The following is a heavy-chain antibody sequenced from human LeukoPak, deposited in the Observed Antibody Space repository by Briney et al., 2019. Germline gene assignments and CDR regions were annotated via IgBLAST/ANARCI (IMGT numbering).Heavy chain of an antibody. Sequence: ASVKVSCKASGGSFSDYAINWVRQAPGQGLEWMGRISGDNGDTNYAQKFQGRVTMSTDRSTNTAYMELKSLRSDDTAVYYCARGSFWFDPWGQGTLVTVSS. V-gene: IGHV1-18*01. CDR2: ISGDNGDT. D-gene: IGHD2-15*01. CDR1: GGSFSDYA. J-gene: IGHJ5*02. CDR3: ARGSFWFDP.